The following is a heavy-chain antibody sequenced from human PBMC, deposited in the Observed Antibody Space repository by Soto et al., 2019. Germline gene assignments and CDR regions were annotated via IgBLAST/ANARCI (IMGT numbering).Heavy chain of an antibody. V-gene: IGHV3-33*01. CDR2: IWYDGSNK. CDR1: GFTFSRYG. D-gene: IGHD1-26*01. J-gene: IGHJ6*02. Sequence: GGSLSLSCSASGFTFSRYGMNWVRQAPGKGLEWVAVIWYDGSNKYYADSVKGRFTISRDNSKNTLYLQMNSLRAEDTAVYYCAREVGATYGMDVWGQGTTVTGSS. CDR3: AREVGATYGMDV.